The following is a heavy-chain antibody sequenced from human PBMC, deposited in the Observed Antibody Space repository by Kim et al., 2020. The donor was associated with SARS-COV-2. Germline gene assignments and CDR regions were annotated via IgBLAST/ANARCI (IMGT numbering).Heavy chain of an antibody. J-gene: IGHJ4*02. CDR2: IDWDDDK. CDR1: GFSLSTSGMC. D-gene: IGHD3-22*01. Sequence: SGPTLVNPTQTLTLTCTFSGFSLSTSGMCVSWIRQPPGKALEWLALIDWDDDKYYSTSLKTRLTISKDTSKNQVVLTMTNMDPVDTATYYCARSRRDTDYYDSSGPFDDWGQGTLVTVSS. CDR3: ARSRRDTDYYDSSGPFDD. V-gene: IGHV2-70*01.